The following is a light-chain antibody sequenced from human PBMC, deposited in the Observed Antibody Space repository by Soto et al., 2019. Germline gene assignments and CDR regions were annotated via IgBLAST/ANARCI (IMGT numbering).Light chain of an antibody. V-gene: IGLV2-8*01. CDR2: EVS. CDR3: SSYAGSNNVL. CDR1: SSDVGGYNY. Sequence: QSALTQPPSASGSPGQSVTISCTGTSSDVGGYNYVSWYQQHPGKAPKLIIYEVSNRPSGVPDRFSGSKSGNTASLTVSGLQAEDEADYYCSSYAGSNNVLFGGGTKLTVL. J-gene: IGLJ2*01.